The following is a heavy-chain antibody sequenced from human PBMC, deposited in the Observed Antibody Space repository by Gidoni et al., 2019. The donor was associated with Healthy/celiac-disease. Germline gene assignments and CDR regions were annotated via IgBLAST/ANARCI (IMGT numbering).Heavy chain of an antibody. D-gene: IGHD2-2*01. CDR1: GYPCTGYY. J-gene: IGHJ4*02. V-gene: IGHV1-2*06. CDR3: ARAHCSSTSCNYYFDY. CDR2: INPNSGGT. Sequence: QVQLVQSGAEVKKPGASVKVSCKASGYPCTGYYMHWVRQAPGQGLEWMGRINPNSGGTNYAQKFQGRVTMTRDTSISTAYMELSRLRSDDTAVYYCARAHCSSTSCNYYFDYWGQGTLVTVSS.